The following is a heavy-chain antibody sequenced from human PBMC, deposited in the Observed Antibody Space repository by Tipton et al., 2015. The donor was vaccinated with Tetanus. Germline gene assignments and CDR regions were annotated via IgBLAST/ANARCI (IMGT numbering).Heavy chain of an antibody. Sequence: TLSLTCAVYGASFSDYYWSWIRQAPGKGLEWIGEINHSGNTNHNPSLKSRVTLSVDTSKNQFSLQLRAVAAADTAVYYCARGITGGYNRRLDYWGQGIRVAVS. V-gene: IGHV4-34*01. CDR2: INHSGNT. CDR1: GASFSDYY. D-gene: IGHD5-24*01. J-gene: IGHJ4*02. CDR3: ARGITGGYNRRLDY.